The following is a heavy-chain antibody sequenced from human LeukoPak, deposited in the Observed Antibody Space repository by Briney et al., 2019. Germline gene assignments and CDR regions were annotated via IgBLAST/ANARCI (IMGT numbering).Heavy chain of an antibody. CDR3: ARSIPAGNRR. D-gene: IGHD2-2*01. V-gene: IGHV3-11*01. CDR2: ISSSGSTI. CDR1: GFTFSSYA. J-gene: IGHJ4*02. Sequence: GGSLRLSCAASGFTFSSYAMSWIRQAPGKGLEWVSYISSSGSTIDYADSVKGRFTISRDNAKNSLYLQMNSLRAEDTAVYYCARSIPAGNRRWGQGTLVTVSS.